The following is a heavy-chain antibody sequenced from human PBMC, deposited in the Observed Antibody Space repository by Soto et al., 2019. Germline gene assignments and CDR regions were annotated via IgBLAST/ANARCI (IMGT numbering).Heavy chain of an antibody. D-gene: IGHD1-26*01. CDR2: MEPSTGRT. Sequence: ASVKVSCKASNYTFSSYGINWVRQTAGQGLEWMGWMEPSTGRTGYAQKFQGRVTMTRDTSINTAYMELTTLTSDDTAFYYCARGVSAGVDYWGQGTLVTVSS. J-gene: IGHJ4*02. CDR3: ARGVSAGVDY. CDR1: NYTFSSYG. V-gene: IGHV1-8*02.